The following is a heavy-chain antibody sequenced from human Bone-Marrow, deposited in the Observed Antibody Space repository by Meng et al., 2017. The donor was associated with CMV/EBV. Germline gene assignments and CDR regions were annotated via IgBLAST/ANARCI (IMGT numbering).Heavy chain of an antibody. CDR3: ARNSAMVRGVIGWFDP. D-gene: IGHD3-10*01. CDR2: IYYSGST. J-gene: IGHJ5*02. V-gene: IGHV4-31*03. CDR1: GGSISSGGYY. Sequence: SETLSLTCTVSGGSISSGGYYWSWIRQHPGKGLEWIGYIYYSGSTYYNPSLKSRVTISVDTSKNQFSLKLSSVTAADTAVYYCARNSAMVRGVIGWFDPWGQGTRVTGCS.